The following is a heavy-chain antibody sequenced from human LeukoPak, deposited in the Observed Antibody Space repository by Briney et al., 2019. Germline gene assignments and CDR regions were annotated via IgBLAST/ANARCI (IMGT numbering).Heavy chain of an antibody. CDR3: AKAPVTSCRGAYCYPFDS. Sequence: GGSLRLSCAASGFTFSNYAMTWVRQAPGKGLEWVSAISGSGDTSDYADSVRGRFTISRDNSKNTLYLQMNSLRAEDTAVYYCAKAPVTSCRGAYCYPFDSWGQGTVVTVSS. V-gene: IGHV3-23*01. CDR1: GFTFSNYA. J-gene: IGHJ4*02. CDR2: ISGSGDTS. D-gene: IGHD2-21*01.